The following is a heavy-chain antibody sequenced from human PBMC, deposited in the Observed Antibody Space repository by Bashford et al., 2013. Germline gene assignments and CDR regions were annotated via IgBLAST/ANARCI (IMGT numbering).Heavy chain of an antibody. CDR2: IDTGGIST. Sequence: GSLRLSCAASGFTFRSYWMQWVRQAPGKGLVWVSRIDTGGISTTYADSVKGRFTISRDNARNTLYLQMNSLRAEDTAVYYCGRRYSDGWCFDYWGQGTLVTVSS. D-gene: IGHD6-19*01. V-gene: IGHV3-74*01. CDR3: GRRYSDGWCFDY. CDR1: GFTFRSYW. J-gene: IGHJ4*02.